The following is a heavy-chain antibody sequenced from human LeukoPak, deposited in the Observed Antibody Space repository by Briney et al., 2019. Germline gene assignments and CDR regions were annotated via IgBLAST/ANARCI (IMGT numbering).Heavy chain of an antibody. CDR2: FDPEDVEA. CDR1: GYTFTGYY. Sequence: WASVKVSCKASGYTFTGYYMHWVRQAPGQGLEWMGGFDPEDVEAIYAQKFQGRVTMTEDTSTATAYMELSSLRPDDTAVYYCATDFYRGRQFDYWGQGTLVTVSS. V-gene: IGHV1-24*01. D-gene: IGHD2/OR15-2a*01. J-gene: IGHJ4*02. CDR3: ATDFYRGRQFDY.